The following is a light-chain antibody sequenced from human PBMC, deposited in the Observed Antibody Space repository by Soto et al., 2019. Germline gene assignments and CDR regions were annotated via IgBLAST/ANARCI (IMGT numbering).Light chain of an antibody. J-gene: IGLJ2*01. Sequence: QSVLTQPPSASGTPGQRVTISCSGSSSNIGSKTVSWYQQLPGTAPKLLIYSNNQRPSGVPDRFSGSKSGTSASLAISGLQSDDEADYYCAAWDDSLNDPVFGGGTKLTVL. V-gene: IGLV1-44*01. CDR2: SNN. CDR3: AAWDDSLNDPV. CDR1: SSNIGSKT.